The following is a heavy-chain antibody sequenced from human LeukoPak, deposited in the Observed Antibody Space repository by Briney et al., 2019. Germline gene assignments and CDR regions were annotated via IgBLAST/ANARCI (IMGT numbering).Heavy chain of an antibody. D-gene: IGHD3-10*01. CDR3: ARSAPSLFYFYYMDV. CDR1: KGSINNGGYY. CDR2: IYHSGST. Sequence: RTSETLSLTCSVSKGSINNGGYYWSWVRQPPGKGLEWIGYIYHSGSTYYSPSLKSRVTISLDRSENKFSLNLTSVTAADTALYYCARSAPSLFYFYYMDVWGKGTTVTVSS. V-gene: IGHV4-30-2*01. J-gene: IGHJ6*03.